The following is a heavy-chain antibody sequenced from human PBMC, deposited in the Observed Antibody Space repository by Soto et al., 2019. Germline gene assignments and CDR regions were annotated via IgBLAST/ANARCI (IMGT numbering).Heavy chain of an antibody. Sequence: SETLSLTCAVYGGSFSGYYWSWIRQPPGKGLEWIGEINHSGSTNYNPSLKSRVTISVDTSKNQFSLKLSSVTAADTAVYYCARGQPQGMDVWGQGTTVTVSS. CDR3: ARGQPQGMDV. CDR2: INHSGST. V-gene: IGHV4-34*01. D-gene: IGHD2-2*01. CDR1: GGSFSGYY. J-gene: IGHJ6*02.